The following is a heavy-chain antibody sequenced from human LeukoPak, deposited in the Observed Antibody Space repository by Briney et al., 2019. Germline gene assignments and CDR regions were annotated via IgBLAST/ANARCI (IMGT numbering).Heavy chain of an antibody. CDR2: ISGSGGST. CDR3: AKDSSSWYKEYYFDY. Sequence: GGSLRLSCAASGFTFSRYWMSWVRQAPGKGLEWVSAISGSGGSTYYADSVKGRFTISRDNSKNTLYLQMNSLRAEDTAVYYCAKDSSSWYKEYYFDYWGQGTLVTVSS. V-gene: IGHV3-23*01. CDR1: GFTFSRYW. D-gene: IGHD6-13*01. J-gene: IGHJ4*02.